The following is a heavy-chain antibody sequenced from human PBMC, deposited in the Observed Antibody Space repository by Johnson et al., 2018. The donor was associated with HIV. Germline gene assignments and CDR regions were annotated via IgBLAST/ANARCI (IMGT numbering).Heavy chain of an antibody. CDR3: AKLTGGGGYDAFDI. CDR2: IWYDGSNK. J-gene: IGHJ3*02. Sequence: VQLVESGGGVVQPGRSLRLSCAASGFTFSSYGMHWIRQAPGKGLEWVAVIWYDGSNKYYADSVKGRFTISRDNSKNTLYLQMNSLRAEDTAVYYCAKLTGGGGYDAFDIWGQGTMVTVSS. D-gene: IGHD1-20*01. CDR1: GFTFSSYG. V-gene: IGHV3-33*08.